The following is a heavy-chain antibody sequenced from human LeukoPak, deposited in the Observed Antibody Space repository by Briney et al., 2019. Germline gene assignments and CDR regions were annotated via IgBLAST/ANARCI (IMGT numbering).Heavy chain of an antibody. CDR1: GFTVSSDY. J-gene: IGHJ5*02. Sequence: RGSLRLSSAASGFTVSSDYMSWVRQAPGKVLEWVSVIYSGGSIYYADSMKGRFTISRDKSKNTIYVQMNSLRFEDTAMYYCARNWFDPWGQGTLVTVSS. CDR2: IYSGGSI. CDR3: ARNWFDP. V-gene: IGHV3-53*05.